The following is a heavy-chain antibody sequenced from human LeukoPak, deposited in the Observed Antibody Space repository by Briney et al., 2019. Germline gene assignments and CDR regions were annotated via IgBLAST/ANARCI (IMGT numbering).Heavy chain of an antibody. Sequence: PGGSLRLSCAASGFTFSSYAMNWVRQAPGKGLEWVSYIDRSGTYTNYADSVKGRFTISRDNAKNSLYLQMNSLRAEDTAVYYCARDLTVGPIFTDYWGQGTLVTVSS. CDR1: GFTFSSYA. CDR3: ARDLTVGPIFTDY. CDR2: IDRSGTYT. J-gene: IGHJ4*02. V-gene: IGHV3-21*05. D-gene: IGHD1-26*01.